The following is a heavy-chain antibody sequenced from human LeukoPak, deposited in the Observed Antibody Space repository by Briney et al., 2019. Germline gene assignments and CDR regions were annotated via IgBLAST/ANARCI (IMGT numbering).Heavy chain of an antibody. CDR2: ISSSSSYI. CDR3: ARVQYYDSSGSGCDAFDI. CDR1: GFTFSSYW. J-gene: IGHJ3*02. V-gene: IGHV3-21*01. D-gene: IGHD3-22*01. Sequence: GGSLRLSCAASGFTFSSYWMSWVRQAPGKGLEWVSSISSSSSYIYYADSVKGRFTISRDNAKNSLYLQMNSLRAEDTAVYYCARVQYYDSSGSGCDAFDIWGQGTMVTVSS.